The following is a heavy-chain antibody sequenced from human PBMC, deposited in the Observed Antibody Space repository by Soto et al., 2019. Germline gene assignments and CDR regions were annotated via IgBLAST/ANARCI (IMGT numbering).Heavy chain of an antibody. CDR1: GGSVSSGSYY. CDR2: IYYSGST. D-gene: IGHD2-15*01. V-gene: IGHV4-61*01. J-gene: IGHJ6*02. CDR3: VSCSGGSLKYGMDV. Sequence: PSETLSLTCTVSGGSVSSGSYYWSWIRQPPGKGLEWIGYIYYSGSTNYNPSLKSRVTISVDTSKNQFSLKLSSVTAADTAVYYCVSCSGGSLKYGMDVWGQGTTVTVSS.